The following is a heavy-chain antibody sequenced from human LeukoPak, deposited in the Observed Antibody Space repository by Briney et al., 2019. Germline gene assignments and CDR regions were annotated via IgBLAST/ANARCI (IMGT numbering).Heavy chain of an antibody. D-gene: IGHD6-19*01. Sequence: GASVKVSCKASGYTFTSYGISWVRQAPGQGLEWMGWISAYNGNTNYAQKLQGRVTMTTDTSTSTACMELRSLRSDDTAVYYCARDFVGIAVAGTGSNWFDPWGQRTLVTVSS. CDR1: GYTFTSYG. J-gene: IGHJ5*02. CDR2: ISAYNGNT. V-gene: IGHV1-18*01. CDR3: ARDFVGIAVAGTGSNWFDP.